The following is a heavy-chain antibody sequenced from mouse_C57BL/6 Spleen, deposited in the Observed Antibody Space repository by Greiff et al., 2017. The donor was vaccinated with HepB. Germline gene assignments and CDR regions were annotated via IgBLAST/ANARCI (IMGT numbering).Heavy chain of an antibody. J-gene: IGHJ2*01. CDR3: ARENFTTVVAFDY. CDR2: IYPGDGDT. CDR1: GYAFSSSW. V-gene: IGHV1-82*01. D-gene: IGHD1-1*01. Sequence: QVQLQQSGPELVKPGASVKISCKASGYAFSSSWMNWVKQRPGKGLEWIGRIYPGDGDTNYNGKFTGKATLKSDKSSSTAYMQLSSLTSEDSAVYFCARENFTTVVAFDYWGQGTTLTVSS.